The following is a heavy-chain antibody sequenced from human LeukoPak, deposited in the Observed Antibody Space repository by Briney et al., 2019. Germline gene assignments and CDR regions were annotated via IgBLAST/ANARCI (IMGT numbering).Heavy chain of an antibody. CDR1: GYTLTELS. Sequence: GASVKVSCKVSGYTLTELSMHWVRQAPGKGLEWMGGFDLEDGETIYAQKFQGRVTMTEDTSTDTAYMELSSLRSEDTAVYYCATLRPAGGPLNYYYYYMDVWGKGTTVTVSS. CDR2: FDLEDGET. J-gene: IGHJ6*03. D-gene: IGHD4-23*01. CDR3: ATLRPAGGPLNYYYYYMDV. V-gene: IGHV1-24*01.